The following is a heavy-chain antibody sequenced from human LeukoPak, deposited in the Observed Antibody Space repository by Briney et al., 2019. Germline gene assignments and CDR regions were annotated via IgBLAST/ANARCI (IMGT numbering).Heavy chain of an antibody. CDR1: GGSFSGYY. CDR2: INHSGST. CDR3: ARDANRYSSSWGAFDI. V-gene: IGHV4-34*01. D-gene: IGHD6-13*01. J-gene: IGHJ3*02. Sequence: PSETLSLTCAVYGGSFSGYYWSWSRQPPGKGLEWIGEINHSGSTNYNPSLKSRVTISVDTSKNQFSLKLSSVTAADTAVYYCARDANRYSSSWGAFDIWGQGTMVTVSS.